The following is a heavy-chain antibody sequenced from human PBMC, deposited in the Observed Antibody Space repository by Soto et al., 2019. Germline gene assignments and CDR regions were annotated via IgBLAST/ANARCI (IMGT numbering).Heavy chain of an antibody. V-gene: IGHV3-21*01. CDR1: GFTFSSYS. D-gene: IGHD3-10*01. CDR3: ARDPDLGSTFDI. CDR2: ISSSSSYI. J-gene: IGHJ3*02. Sequence: PGGSLKLSCAASGFTFSSYSMNWVRQAPGKGLEWVSSISSSSSYIYYADSVKGRFTISRDNAKNSLYLQMNSLRAEDTAVYYCARDPDLGSTFDIWGQGTMVTVPS.